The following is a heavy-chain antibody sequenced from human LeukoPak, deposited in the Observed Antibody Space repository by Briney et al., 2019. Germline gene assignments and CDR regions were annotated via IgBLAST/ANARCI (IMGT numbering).Heavy chain of an antibody. Sequence: GGSLTLSCAASGFTFSSYAMHWVRQAPGKGLEWVAVISYDGRNKYYADSVKGRFTMSRDTSKTTLYLQINSLRAEATAYYYSARDGSYDSSGSLGYWGQGTLVTVSS. CDR3: ARDGSYDSSGSLGY. J-gene: IGHJ4*02. CDR1: GFTFSSYA. D-gene: IGHD3-22*01. V-gene: IGHV3-30*04. CDR2: ISYDGRNK.